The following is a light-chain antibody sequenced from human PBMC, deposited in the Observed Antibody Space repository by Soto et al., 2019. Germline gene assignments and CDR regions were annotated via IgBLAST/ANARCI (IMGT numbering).Light chain of an antibody. CDR2: RNT. CDR1: SSNIGSNY. V-gene: IGLV1-47*01. Sequence: QSVLTQPPSASVTPGQRVTISCSGSSSNIGSNYVYWYQQFPGTAPKLFIYRNTQRPSGVPDRFSGSKSGTSASLAISGLRSEDEANYYCPASDDSPSGVVFGAGTKLTVL. J-gene: IGLJ2*01. CDR3: PASDDSPSGVV.